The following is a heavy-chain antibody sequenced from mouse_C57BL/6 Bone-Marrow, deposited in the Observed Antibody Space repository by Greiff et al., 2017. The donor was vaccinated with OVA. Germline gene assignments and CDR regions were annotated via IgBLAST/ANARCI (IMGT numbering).Heavy chain of an antibody. CDR2: SRNKANDYTT. CDR3: ARDAGYYRTFDV. CDR1: GFTFSDFY. Sequence: EVKLVESGGGLVQSGRSLRLSCATSGFTFSDFYMEWVRQAPGKGLEWIAASRNKANDYTTEYSASVKGRFIVSRDTSQSILYLQMNALRAEDTAIYYCARDAGYYRTFDVWGTGTTVTASS. D-gene: IGHD1-1*01. J-gene: IGHJ1*03. V-gene: IGHV7-1*01.